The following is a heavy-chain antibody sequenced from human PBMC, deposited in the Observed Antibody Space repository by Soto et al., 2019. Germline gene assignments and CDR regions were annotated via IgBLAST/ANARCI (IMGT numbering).Heavy chain of an antibody. CDR1: GGTFSSYA. D-gene: IGHD2-2*02. V-gene: IGHV1-69*13. CDR3: ARPGGYCSSTSCYTRGYYGMDV. CDR2: IIPIFGTA. J-gene: IGHJ6*02. Sequence: SVKVSCKASGGTFSSYAIGWVRQAPGQGLEWMGGIIPIFGTANYAQKFQGRVTITADESTSTAYMELSSLRSEDTAVYYCARPGGYCSSTSCYTRGYYGMDVWGQGTTVTVSS.